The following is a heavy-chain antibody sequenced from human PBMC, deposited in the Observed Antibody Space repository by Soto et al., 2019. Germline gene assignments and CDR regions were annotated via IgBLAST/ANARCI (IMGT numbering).Heavy chain of an antibody. CDR2: IYHSGST. Sequence: PSETLSLTXAVSGSSISSGYYWGWIRQPPGKGLEWIGSIYHSGSTYYTPSLKSRVTISVDTSKNQFPLKLSSVTAADTAVYYCARARGNSYGHLDYWGQGTLVTVSS. D-gene: IGHD5-18*01. J-gene: IGHJ4*02. V-gene: IGHV4-38-2*01. CDR3: ARARGNSYGHLDY. CDR1: GSSISSGYY.